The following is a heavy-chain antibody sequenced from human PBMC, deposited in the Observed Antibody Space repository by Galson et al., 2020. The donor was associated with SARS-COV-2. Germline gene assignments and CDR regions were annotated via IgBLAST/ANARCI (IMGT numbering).Heavy chain of an antibody. Sequence: ASVKVSCKASGYSFTTYLMHWVRQGPGQSLEWLGWINPANGNTRYSPKFQGRVTITRDTSASTVYMDLSSLYSEDTAFYYCAREAGDATAEGPMRNWGQGTLVTVSS. V-gene: IGHV1-3*01. CDR3: AREAGDATAEGPMRN. CDR1: GYSFTTYL. D-gene: IGHD2-15*01. J-gene: IGHJ4*02. CDR2: INPANGNT.